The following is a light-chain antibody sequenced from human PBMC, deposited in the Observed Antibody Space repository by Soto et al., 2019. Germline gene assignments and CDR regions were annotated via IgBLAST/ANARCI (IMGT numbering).Light chain of an antibody. CDR1: QSVSSSY. CDR2: GAS. V-gene: IGKV3-20*01. J-gene: IGKJ1*01. CDR3: QQYGSSPRT. Sequence: EIWLTQSPGTLSLSPGERATLSCRASQSVSSSYLAWYQQKPGQAPRLLIYGASSRATGIPERFSGSGYGTDFTITISRLQTEDFEVYYCQQYGSSPRTFGHGTKVDIK.